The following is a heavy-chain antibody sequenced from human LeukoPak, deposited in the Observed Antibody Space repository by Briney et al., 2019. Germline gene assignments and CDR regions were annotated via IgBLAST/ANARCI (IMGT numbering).Heavy chain of an antibody. J-gene: IGHJ4*02. V-gene: IGHV3-49*04. Sequence: GGSLRLSCTASGFTFGDYAMSWVRQAPGKGLEWVGFIRSKAYGRTTEYAASVKGRFTISRDDSKSIAYLQMNSLKTEDTAVYYCTKADRGWYADFDYWGQGTLVTVSS. CDR3: TKADRGWYADFDY. D-gene: IGHD6-19*01. CDR2: IRSKAYGRTT. CDR1: GFTFGDYA.